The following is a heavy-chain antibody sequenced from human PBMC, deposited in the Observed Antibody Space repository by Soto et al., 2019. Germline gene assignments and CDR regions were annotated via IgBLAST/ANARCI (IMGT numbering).Heavy chain of an antibody. Sequence: QVQLVQSGAEVKKPGSSVKVSCKASGGTFSTYAISWVRQAPGQGLEWMGGIIPMFGTAKYAQKFQGRVTITAYESTTTSYIELSSLGSDDTAVYYCARLPDYCTRRGYNYGGAYWGQGARVTDSA. V-gene: IGHV1-69*01. CDR2: IIPMFGTA. CDR3: ARLPDYCTRRGYNYGGAY. D-gene: IGHD3-22*01. J-gene: IGHJ4*02. CDR1: GGTFSTYA.